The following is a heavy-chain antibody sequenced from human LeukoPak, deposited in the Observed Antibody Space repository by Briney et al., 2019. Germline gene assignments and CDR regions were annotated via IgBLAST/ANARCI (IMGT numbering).Heavy chain of an antibody. CDR3: VRHSSMTTVAYDY. CDR1: SGSISSSHYY. Sequence: SETLSLTCTVSSGSISSSHYYWGWIRQPPGKGLEWIGSIFYSGSTYYNPSLKSRVTVSVDTSKNQFSLILSSVTAADTAVYYCVRHSSMTTVAYDYWGQGTLVTVSS. V-gene: IGHV4-39*01. D-gene: IGHD4-17*01. J-gene: IGHJ4*02. CDR2: IFYSGST.